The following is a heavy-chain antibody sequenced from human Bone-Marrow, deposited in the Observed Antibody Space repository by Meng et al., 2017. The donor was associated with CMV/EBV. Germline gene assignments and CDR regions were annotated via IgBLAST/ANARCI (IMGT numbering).Heavy chain of an antibody. J-gene: IGHJ1*01. CDR2: INHSGST. Sequence: LQPWGPGLLKPSETLSPTCAVYGGSFSGYYWSGIRQPPGKGLEWIGEINHSGSTNYNPSLKSRVTISVDTSKNQFSLKLSSVTAADTAVYYCARRLRGTGPKYFQHWGQGTLVTVAS. V-gene: IGHV4-34*01. CDR1: GGSFSGYY. CDR3: ARRLRGTGPKYFQH. D-gene: IGHD3/OR15-3a*01.